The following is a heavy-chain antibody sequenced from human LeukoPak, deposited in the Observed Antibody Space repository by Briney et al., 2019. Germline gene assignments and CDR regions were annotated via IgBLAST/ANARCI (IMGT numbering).Heavy chain of an antibody. CDR3: ARHSSHWFDP. CDR1: GGSISSYY. J-gene: IGHJ5*02. Sequence: SETLSLTCAVSGGSISSYYWSWIRQPPGKGLEWIGHIYYSGSTNYNPSLKSRVTISIDTSKNHFSLKLSSVTAADTAVYYCARHSSHWFDPWGQGALVTVSS. CDR2: IYYSGST. V-gene: IGHV4-59*08.